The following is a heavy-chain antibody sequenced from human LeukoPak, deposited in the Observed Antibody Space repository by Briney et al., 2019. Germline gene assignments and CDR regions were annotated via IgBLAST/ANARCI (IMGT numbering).Heavy chain of an antibody. CDR1: GGSISSYY. V-gene: IGHV4-4*07. CDR3: AREHVVRGNYYFDY. J-gene: IGHJ4*02. CDR2: IYNSGIT. Sequence: PSETLSLTCTVSGGSISSYYWSWIRQPAGKGLEWIGRIYNSGITNYNPSLKSRVTMSMDTSMNQFSLKLRSVTAADTAVYYCAREHVVRGNYYFDYWGQGTLVTVSS. D-gene: IGHD3-10*01.